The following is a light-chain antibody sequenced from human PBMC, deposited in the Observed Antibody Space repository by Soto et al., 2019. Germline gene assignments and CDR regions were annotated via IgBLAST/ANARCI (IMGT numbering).Light chain of an antibody. CDR1: QGISSA. V-gene: IGKV1-13*02. CDR3: QQFNSYPPLT. CDR2: GAS. Sequence: AIQLTQSPSSLSASVGDRVTITCRASQGISSALAWYQQKPGKPPKLLIYGASNLESGVPSRFSGSGSGTDFTLTISSLQPEDFATYYCQQFNSYPPLTFGGGTKVDIK. J-gene: IGKJ4*01.